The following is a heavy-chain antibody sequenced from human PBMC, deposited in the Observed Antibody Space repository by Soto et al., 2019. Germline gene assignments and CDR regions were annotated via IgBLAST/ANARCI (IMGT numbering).Heavy chain of an antibody. J-gene: IGHJ4*02. CDR1: GGSISSYY. CDR2: IYYSGST. V-gene: IGHV4-59*01. Sequence: SETLSLTCTVSGGSISSYYWSWIRQPPGKGLEWIGYIYYSGSTNYNPSLKSRVTISVDTSKNQFSLKLSSVTAADTAVYYCARGSIGHSSSWRRIDYWGQGILVTVSS. CDR3: ARGSIGHSSSWRRIDY. D-gene: IGHD6-13*01.